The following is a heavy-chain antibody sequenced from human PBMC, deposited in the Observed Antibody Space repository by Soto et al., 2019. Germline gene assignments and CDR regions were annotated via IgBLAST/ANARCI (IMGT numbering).Heavy chain of an antibody. V-gene: IGHV1-18*01. CDR1: GYSFTNYG. Sequence: QVQLVQSGAEVKKPGASVKVSCKASGYSFTNYGFSWVRQAPGQGLEWMGWINGYNGNTNYAPKLQGRFTMTTDTSTSTAYMELGILTSDDTAVYFCAASTATSSLWGQGTLVTVSS. CDR3: AASTATSSL. CDR2: INGYNGNT. D-gene: IGHD1-1*01. J-gene: IGHJ4*02.